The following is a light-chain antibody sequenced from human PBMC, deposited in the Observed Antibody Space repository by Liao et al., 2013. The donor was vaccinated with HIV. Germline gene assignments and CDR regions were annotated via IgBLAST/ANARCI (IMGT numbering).Light chain of an antibody. J-gene: IGLJ2*01. Sequence: SYVLTQPPSVSVAPGQTARITCGGNNIGSKSVHWYQQKPGQAPVLVIYYDSDRPSAIPDRFSGSNSGNTATLTISGTQDMDEADYFCQAWGSNTAVFGGGTKLTVL. CDR3: QAWGSNTAV. V-gene: IGLV3-21*01. CDR2: YDS. CDR1: NIGSKS.